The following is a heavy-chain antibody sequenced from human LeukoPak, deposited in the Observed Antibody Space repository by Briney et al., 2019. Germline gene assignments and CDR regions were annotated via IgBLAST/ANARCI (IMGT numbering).Heavy chain of an antibody. Sequence: GGSLRLSCAASGFTFSSYAMSWVREAPGKGLEWVSAISGNGGTTYYADSVKGRFTISRDNSKNTLYLQMNSLRAEDTAVYYCAKPRDYYGPFAYWGQGTLVTVSS. D-gene: IGHD3-10*01. J-gene: IGHJ4*02. CDR2: ISGNGGTT. CDR3: AKPRDYYGPFAY. V-gene: IGHV3-23*01. CDR1: GFTFSSYA.